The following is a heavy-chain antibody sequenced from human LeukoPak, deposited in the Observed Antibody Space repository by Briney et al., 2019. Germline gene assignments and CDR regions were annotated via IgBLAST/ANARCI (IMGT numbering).Heavy chain of an antibody. CDR3: ARDPSVAATYYYYMDV. CDR1: GGSISNYY. Sequence: PSETLSLTCTVSGGSISNYYWSWIRQPPGKGLEWIGYIYYSGSTNYNPSLKSRVTISVDTSKNQFSLKLSSVTAADTAVYYCARDPSVAATYYYYMDVWGKGTTVTVSS. V-gene: IGHV4-59*12. D-gene: IGHD6-19*01. J-gene: IGHJ6*03. CDR2: IYYSGST.